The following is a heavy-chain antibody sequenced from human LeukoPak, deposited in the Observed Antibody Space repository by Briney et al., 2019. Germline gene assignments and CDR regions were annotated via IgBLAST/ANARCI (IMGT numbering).Heavy chain of an antibody. J-gene: IGHJ4*02. CDR1: GLTFSSYS. D-gene: IGHD3-10*01. CDR3: ARYGSGSYYHDY. CDR2: ISSSSSYI. Sequence: GGSLRLSCAASGLTFSSYSMNWVRQAPGKGLEWVSSISSSSSYIYYADSVKGRFTISRDNSKNTLYLQMNSLRAEDTAVYYCARYGSGSYYHDYWGQGTLVTVSS. V-gene: IGHV3-21*01.